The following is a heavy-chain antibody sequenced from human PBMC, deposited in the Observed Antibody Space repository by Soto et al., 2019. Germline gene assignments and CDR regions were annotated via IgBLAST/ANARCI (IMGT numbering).Heavy chain of an antibody. V-gene: IGHV3-64D*06. CDR3: VQEGGFYYDCSGPHPGAFDI. Sequence: PGRSLRLSCSAPGFTFSSHAMHWLRQAPGKGLEYVSAISSNGGSTYYADSVKGRFTIPRDNSKNTLYLQMSSLRAEDTAVYYCVQEGGFYYDCSGPHPGAFDIWGQGTMVAVS. CDR2: ISSNGGST. CDR1: GFTFSSHA. J-gene: IGHJ3*02. D-gene: IGHD3-22*01.